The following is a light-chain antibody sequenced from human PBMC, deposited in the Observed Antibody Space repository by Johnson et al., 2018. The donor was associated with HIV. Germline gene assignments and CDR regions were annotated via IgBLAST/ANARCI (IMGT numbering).Light chain of an antibody. CDR2: DNN. CDR1: SSNIGNNY. CDR3: GTWDSSLSAYV. J-gene: IGLJ1*01. V-gene: IGLV1-51*01. Sequence: SVLTQPPSVSAAPGQKVTISCSGSSSNIGNNYVSWYRQLPGTAPKLLIYDNNKQPSGIPDRFSGSKSGTSATLGITGLQTGDEADYYCGTWDSSLSAYVFGTGTKVTVL.